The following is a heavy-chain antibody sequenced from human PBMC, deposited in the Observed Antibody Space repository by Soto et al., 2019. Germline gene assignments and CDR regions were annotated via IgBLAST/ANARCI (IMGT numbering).Heavy chain of an antibody. D-gene: IGHD3-3*01. J-gene: IGHJ6*03. V-gene: IGHV3-23*01. CDR3: AKDPLFQSYYDFWSGYHYYYYYYMDV. Sequence: GGSLRLSCAASGFTFSSYAMSWVRQAPGKGLEWVSAISGSGGSTYYADSVKGRFTISRDNSKNTLYLQMNSLRAEDTAVYYCAKDPLFQSYYDFWSGYHYYYYYYMDVWGKGTTVTVSS. CDR2: ISGSGGST. CDR1: GFTFSSYA.